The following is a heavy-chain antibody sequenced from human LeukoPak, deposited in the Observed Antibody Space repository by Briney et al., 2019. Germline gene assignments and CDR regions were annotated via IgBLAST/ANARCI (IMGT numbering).Heavy chain of an antibody. D-gene: IGHD5-24*01. Sequence: GESLKISCKGSGYSFTSYWIGWVRQMPGKGLEWMGIIYPGDSDTRYSPSFQGQVTISADKSICTAYLQWSSLKASDTAMYYCAGPRRDGYNSNAFDIWGQGTMVTVSS. CDR1: GYSFTSYW. CDR2: IYPGDSDT. CDR3: AGPRRDGYNSNAFDI. V-gene: IGHV5-51*01. J-gene: IGHJ3*02.